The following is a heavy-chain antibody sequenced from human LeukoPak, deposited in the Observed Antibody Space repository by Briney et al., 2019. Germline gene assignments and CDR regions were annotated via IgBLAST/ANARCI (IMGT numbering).Heavy chain of an antibody. Sequence: SQTLALTCTVSGGSISSGSYYWSWIRQPAGKGLEWIGRIYTSGSTNYNPSLKSRVTISVDTSKNQFSLKLSSVTAADTAVYYCARASIVGAATGWFDPWGQGTLATVSS. CDR1: GGSISSGSYY. D-gene: IGHD1-26*01. CDR2: IYTSGST. V-gene: IGHV4-61*02. J-gene: IGHJ5*02. CDR3: ARASIVGAATGWFDP.